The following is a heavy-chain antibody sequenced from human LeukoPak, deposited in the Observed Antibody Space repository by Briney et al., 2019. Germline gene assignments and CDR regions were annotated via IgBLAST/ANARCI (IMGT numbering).Heavy chain of an antibody. J-gene: IGHJ4*02. Sequence: GGSLRLSCAASGFTFSSYWMSWVRQAPGKGLEWVANIKQDGSEKYYVDSVKGRFTISRDNAKNSLYRQMNSLRAEDTAVFYCAREDGSGWAFDYWGQGTLVTVSS. V-gene: IGHV3-7*01. D-gene: IGHD6-19*01. CDR2: IKQDGSEK. CDR1: GFTFSSYW. CDR3: AREDGSGWAFDY.